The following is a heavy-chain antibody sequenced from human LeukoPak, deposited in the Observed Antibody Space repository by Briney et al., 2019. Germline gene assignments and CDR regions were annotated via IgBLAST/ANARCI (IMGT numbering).Heavy chain of an antibody. CDR1: GFTFANYA. V-gene: IGHV3-23*01. CDR3: AKEGADYGSGSYFDS. J-gene: IGHJ4*02. Sequence: GGSLRLSCGASGFTFANYAMAWVRQAPGKGLEWVSSISGSDMSPYYAGSVKGRFTISKDNSKNTLVLQMSSLRVEDTAVYYCAKEGADYGSGSYFDSWGQGILVTVSS. CDR2: ISGSDMSP. D-gene: IGHD3-10*01.